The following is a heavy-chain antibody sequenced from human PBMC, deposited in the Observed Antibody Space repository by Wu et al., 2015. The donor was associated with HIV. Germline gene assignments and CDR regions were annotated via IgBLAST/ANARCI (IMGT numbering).Heavy chain of an antibody. D-gene: IGHD2-2*01. CDR3: ARGQGGYCSSTSCLFDP. CDR2: MNPNSGNT. Sequence: QVQLVQSGAEVKKSGASVKLSCKASGYTFTGYYIHWVRQATGQGLEWMGWMNPNSGNTGFAQKFQGRVTITRNTSISTAYMELSSLRSEDTAVYYCARGQGGYCSSTSCLFDPWGQGTLVTVSS. CDR1: GYTFTGYY. J-gene: IGHJ5*02. V-gene: IGHV1-8*03.